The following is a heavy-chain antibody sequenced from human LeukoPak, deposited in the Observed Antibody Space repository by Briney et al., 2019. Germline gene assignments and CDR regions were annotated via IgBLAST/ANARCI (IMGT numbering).Heavy chain of an antibody. CDR3: AREDWNYGQFDY. Sequence: GASVKVSCKASGYTFTDYYMHCVRQAPGQGLEWMGWINPNSGGTNYAQKFQGRVTMTRDTSISTAYMELSRLRSDDTAVYYCAREDWNYGQFDYWGQGTLVTVSS. D-gene: IGHD1-7*01. J-gene: IGHJ4*02. CDR1: GYTFTDYY. CDR2: INPNSGGT. V-gene: IGHV1-2*02.